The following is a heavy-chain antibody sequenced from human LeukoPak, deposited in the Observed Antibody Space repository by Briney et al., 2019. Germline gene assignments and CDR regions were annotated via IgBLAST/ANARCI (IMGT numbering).Heavy chain of an antibody. V-gene: IGHV4-39*07. CDR3: AKSNGYGLVDI. Sequence: SETLSLTCTVSGVPISTANYYWGWVRRPPGKGLEWLGNIFYSGSPYYGPPLQSRLTIALDTSKNLFSLKLHYVPAADTSVFFCAKSNGYGLVDIWGQGTMVTVSS. D-gene: IGHD3-10*01. CDR2: IFYSGSP. J-gene: IGHJ3*02. CDR1: GVPISTANYY.